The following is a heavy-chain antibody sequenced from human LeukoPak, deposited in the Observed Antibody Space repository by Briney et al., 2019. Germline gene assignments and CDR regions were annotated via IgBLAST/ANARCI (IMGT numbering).Heavy chain of an antibody. CDR3: ARLYLPYTSAWYGSAFDI. CDR2: IYPGDSDT. V-gene: IGHV5-51*01. J-gene: IGHJ3*02. CDR1: GYSFTSYW. Sequence: GESRKISCKGSGYSFTSYWIGWVRQMPGKGLEWMGIIYPGDSDTRYSPSFQGQVTISADRSITTAYLQWSSLKASDTAMYYCARLYLPYTSAWYGSAFDIWGQETMVTVSS. D-gene: IGHD6-13*01.